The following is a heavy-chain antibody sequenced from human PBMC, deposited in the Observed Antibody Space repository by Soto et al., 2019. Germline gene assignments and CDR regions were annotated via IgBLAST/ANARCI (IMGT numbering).Heavy chain of an antibody. V-gene: IGHV3-9*01. CDR3: AKGASTTVFAFNDY. CDR2: ISWNSGNL. D-gene: IGHD4-17*01. CDR1: GFTFDDYA. J-gene: IGHJ4*02. Sequence: EVQLVESGGGLVQPGRSLRLSCAASGFTFDDYAMHWVRQGPGKGLEWGSSISWNSGNLGYADSVKGRFTISRDNAKNSLYLQMNSLRGEDTALYYCAKGASTTVFAFNDYWGQGPLVTVSS.